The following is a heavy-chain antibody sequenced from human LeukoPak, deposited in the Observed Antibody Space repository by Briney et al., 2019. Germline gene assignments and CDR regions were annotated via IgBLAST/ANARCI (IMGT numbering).Heavy chain of an antibody. Sequence: GASVKVSCKASGYTFTSYGISWVRQAPGQGLEWMGWISAYNGNTNYAQKLQGRVTMTTDTSTSTAYMELRSLRSEDTAVYYCARASITMVRGVIIFDYWGQGTLVTVSS. CDR2: ISAYNGNT. V-gene: IGHV1-18*01. CDR1: GYTFTSYG. CDR3: ARASITMVRGVIIFDY. J-gene: IGHJ4*02. D-gene: IGHD3-10*01.